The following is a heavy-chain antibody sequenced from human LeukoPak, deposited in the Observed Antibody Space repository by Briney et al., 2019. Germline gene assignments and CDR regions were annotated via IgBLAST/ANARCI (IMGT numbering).Heavy chain of an antibody. J-gene: IGHJ4*02. V-gene: IGHV3-49*04. CDR1: GFAFDDFA. CDR2: IRRSAYGGAA. CDR3: NGLVDCDY. Sequence: GGSLRLSCTTSGFAFDDFAMSWVRQPAGKGLEWVGFIRRSAYGGAAEYAASVKGRFIISRDDSKGIAYLQMNSRKTEDTAVYCRNGLVDCDYWGQGSRVIVSP. D-gene: IGHD3/OR15-3a*01.